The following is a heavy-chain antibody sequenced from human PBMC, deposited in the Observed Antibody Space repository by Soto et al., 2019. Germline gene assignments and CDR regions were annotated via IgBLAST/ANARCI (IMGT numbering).Heavy chain of an antibody. J-gene: IGHJ6*02. CDR2: ISYDGSNK. CDR1: GFTFSSYG. D-gene: IGHD1-7*01. CDR3: AKDFRGAGTTAFYGMDV. Sequence: QVQLVESGGGVVQPGRSLRLSCAASGFTFSSYGMHWVRQAPGKGLEWVAVISYDGSNKYYADSVKRRFTISRDNSKNTLYLQMNSLRAEDTAVYYCAKDFRGAGTTAFYGMDVWGQGTTVTVSS. V-gene: IGHV3-30*18.